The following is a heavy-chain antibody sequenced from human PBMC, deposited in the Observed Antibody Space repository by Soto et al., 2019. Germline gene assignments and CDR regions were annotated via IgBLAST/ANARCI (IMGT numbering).Heavy chain of an antibody. CDR1: GGTFSTYI. CDR3: ARNLITTRMDALDL. Sequence: QVQLVQSGAEVRKPGSSVKVSCKAPGGTFSTYIISWVRQAPGQGLEWMGRIIPIPDITNYGQKFHGRVTVTADRSTSTAYMELSSLKSEDTAVYYCARNLITTRMDALDLWGPGTRVTVSS. CDR2: IIPIPDIT. J-gene: IGHJ3*01. D-gene: IGHD3-3*01. V-gene: IGHV1-69*02.